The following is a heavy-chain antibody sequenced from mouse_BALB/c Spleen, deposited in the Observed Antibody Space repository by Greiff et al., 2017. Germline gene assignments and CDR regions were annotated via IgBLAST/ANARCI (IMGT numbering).Heavy chain of an antibody. J-gene: IGHJ2*01. V-gene: IGHV5-6-5*01. CDR2: ISSGGST. CDR3: ARAGDYYGSSWGDY. Sequence: EVKLQESGGGLVKPGGSLKLSCAASGFTFSSYAMSRVRQTPEKRLEWVASISSGGSTYYPDSVKGRFTISRDNARNILYLQMSSLRSEDTAMYYCARAGDYYGSSWGDYWGQGTTLTVSS. D-gene: IGHD1-1*01. CDR1: GFTFSSYA.